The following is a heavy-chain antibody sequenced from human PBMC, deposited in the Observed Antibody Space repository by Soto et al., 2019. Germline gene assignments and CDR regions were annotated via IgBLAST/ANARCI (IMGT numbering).Heavy chain of an antibody. J-gene: IGHJ6*02. CDR3: AKGGTAMVHFYHGLDV. CDR2: ISWNGRNI. Sequence: EVQLVESGGDLLQPGKSLRLSCAASGFTFDDYAMHWVRQSPGKGLEWISGISWNGRNIGYAESVTGRFTISRDSAERSVFLQMNNLTPDDTAFYYCAKGGTAMVHFYHGLDVWGQGTTVTVSS. V-gene: IGHV3-9*01. CDR1: GFTFDDYA. D-gene: IGHD5-18*01.